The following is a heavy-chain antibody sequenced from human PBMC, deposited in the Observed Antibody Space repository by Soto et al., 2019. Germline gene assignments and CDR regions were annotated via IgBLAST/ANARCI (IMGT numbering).Heavy chain of an antibody. CDR1: GFTFSSYA. CDR2: ISGSGGST. CDR3: AKDGDGCSSTSCRGWFDP. D-gene: IGHD2-2*01. J-gene: IGHJ5*02. V-gene: IGHV3-23*01. Sequence: GGSLRLSCAASGFTFSSYAMSWVRQAPGKGLEWVSAISGSGGSTYYADSVKGRFTISRDNSKNTLYLQMNSLRAEDTAVYYCAKDGDGCSSTSCRGWFDPWGQGTLVTVSS.